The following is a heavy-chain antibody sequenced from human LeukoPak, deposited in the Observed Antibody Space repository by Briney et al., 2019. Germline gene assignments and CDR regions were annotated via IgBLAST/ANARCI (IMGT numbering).Heavy chain of an antibody. CDR1: GFSFSTYW. Sequence: GGSLRLSCAASGFSFSTYWMHWVRQAPGKGLEWVANINQDGSEKYYVDSVRGRFTISRDNGKNSLYLQMNSLRAEDTAVYYCARGRPHGNDYWGQGTLVTVSS. CDR3: ARGRPHGNDY. J-gene: IGHJ4*02. D-gene: IGHD4-23*01. V-gene: IGHV3-7*03. CDR2: INQDGSEK.